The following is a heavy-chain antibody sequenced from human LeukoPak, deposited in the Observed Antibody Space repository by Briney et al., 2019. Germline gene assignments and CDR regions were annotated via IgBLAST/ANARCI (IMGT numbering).Heavy chain of an antibody. D-gene: IGHD3-22*01. CDR2: MNPNSGNT. J-gene: IGHJ4*02. V-gene: IGHV1-8*01. CDR1: GYTFTSYD. Sequence: ASVKVSCKASGYTFTSYDINWVRQATGQGLEWMGWMNPNSGNTGYAQKFQGRVTMTRNTPISTDYMELSSLRSEDTAVYYCARERGLQYDSSGYLSYWGQGTLVTVSS. CDR3: ARERGLQYDSSGYLSY.